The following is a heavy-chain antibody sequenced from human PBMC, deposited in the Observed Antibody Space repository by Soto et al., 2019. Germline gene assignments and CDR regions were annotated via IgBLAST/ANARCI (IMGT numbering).Heavy chain of an antibody. Sequence: EVQVLESGGGLVQPGGSLRLSCVASGFTFSTYAMNWVRQAPGKGLEWVSGISGSGSDRYYADSVRGRFTISRDNSNNTLNLQMDSLRAEDTAIYYCTKTPRSYYYYMDDGGKGTTVTVSS. CDR1: GFTFSTYA. J-gene: IGHJ6*03. D-gene: IGHD3-10*01. V-gene: IGHV3-23*01. CDR3: TKTPRSYYYYMDD. CDR2: ISGSGSDR.